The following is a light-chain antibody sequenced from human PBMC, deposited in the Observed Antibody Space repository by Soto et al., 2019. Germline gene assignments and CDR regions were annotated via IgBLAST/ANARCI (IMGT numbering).Light chain of an antibody. J-gene: IGKJ1*01. V-gene: IGKV1-27*01. CDR2: AAS. CDR3: QKHHSASWT. CDR1: QGISNY. Sequence: RMTQSPPSLSASVGDRVTLTCRASQGISNYLAWFQEKPGKVPRLLIYAASTLQSGVPSRFSGSGSGTDFTLTINSMQPEDVATYYCQKHHSASWTFGQGTKVEI.